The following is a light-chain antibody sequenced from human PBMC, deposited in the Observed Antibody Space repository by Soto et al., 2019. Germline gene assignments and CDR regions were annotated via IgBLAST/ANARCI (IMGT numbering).Light chain of an antibody. V-gene: IGKV3-11*01. CDR3: QQGGNWPLT. CDR2: DAS. J-gene: IGKJ5*01. Sequence: EIVLTQSPAPLSLSPGERATVSCRASQSVSSHLAWYQQKRGQAPRLLIYDASSRASGIPARFSGSGSGTDFTLTISSLEPEDFAVYYCQQGGNWPLTFGQGTRLEIK. CDR1: QSVSSH.